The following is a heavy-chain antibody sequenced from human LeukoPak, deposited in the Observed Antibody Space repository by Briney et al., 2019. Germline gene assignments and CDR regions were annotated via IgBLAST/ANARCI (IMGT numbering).Heavy chain of an antibody. CDR3: AATQGDDVVVPAGLFDP. J-gene: IGHJ5*02. V-gene: IGHV1-58*01. CDR2: IVVGSGNT. D-gene: IGHD2-2*01. Sequence: ASVKVSCKGSGFTFTSSAVQWVRQARGQRLEWIGWIVVGSGNTNYAQKFQERVTITRDMSTSTAYMELSSLRSEDTAVYYCAATQGDDVVVPAGLFDPWGQGTLVTVSS. CDR1: GFTFTSSA.